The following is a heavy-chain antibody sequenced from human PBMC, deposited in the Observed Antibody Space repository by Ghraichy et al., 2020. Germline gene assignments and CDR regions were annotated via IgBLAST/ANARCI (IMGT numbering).Heavy chain of an antibody. V-gene: IGHV4-34*01. CDR2: INHSGST. Sequence: SETLSLTCAVYGGSFSGYYWSWIRQPPGKGLEWIGEINHSGSTNYNPSLKSRVTISVDTSKNQFSLKLSSVTAADTAVYYCARGLGYSSRPVDYWGQGTLVTVSS. D-gene: IGHD6-13*01. CDR3: ARGLGYSSRPVDY. CDR1: GGSFSGYY. J-gene: IGHJ4*02.